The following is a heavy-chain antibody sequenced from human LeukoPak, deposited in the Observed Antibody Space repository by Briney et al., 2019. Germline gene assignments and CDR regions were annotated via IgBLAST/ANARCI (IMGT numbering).Heavy chain of an antibody. Sequence: PGGSLRLSCAASGFTFSSYGMHWVRQAPGKGLEWVAVISYDGSKKYYADSVKGRFTISRDNSKNTLYLQMNSLRAEDTAVYYCAKDIGGGSGAFDIWGQGTMVTVSS. D-gene: IGHD1-26*01. CDR2: ISYDGSKK. V-gene: IGHV3-30*18. CDR1: GFTFSSYG. J-gene: IGHJ3*02. CDR3: AKDIGGGSGAFDI.